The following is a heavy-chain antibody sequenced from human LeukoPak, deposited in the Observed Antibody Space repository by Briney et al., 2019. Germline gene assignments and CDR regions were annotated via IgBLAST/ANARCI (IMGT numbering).Heavy chain of an antibody. J-gene: IGHJ4*02. CDR3: AREIDEGFDY. V-gene: IGHV3-21*01. CDR2: IGGSSSSL. CDR1: GFTFSSYS. Sequence: GGSLRLSCAASGFTFSSYSMNWVRQAPGNGLEWVSSIGGSSSSLYYADSLNGRFTISRDNAKNSLYLQMNSLRAEDTAVYYCAREIDEGFDYWGQGTLVTVSS.